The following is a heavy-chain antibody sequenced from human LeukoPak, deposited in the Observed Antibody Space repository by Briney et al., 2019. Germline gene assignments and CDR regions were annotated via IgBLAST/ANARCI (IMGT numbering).Heavy chain of an antibody. J-gene: IGHJ4*02. CDR1: GFIFSSSE. D-gene: IGHD2-21*01. V-gene: IGHV3-48*03. Sequence: GGSLRLSCAASGFIFSSSEMSWVRQTPGKGLEWLSYISTSGSPIYYADSVMGRFTISRDNAKNSLYLQMNSLRAEDTAVYYCVRQSRWAYSFDYWGQGALVTVSS. CDR3: VRQSRWAYSFDY. CDR2: ISTSGSPI.